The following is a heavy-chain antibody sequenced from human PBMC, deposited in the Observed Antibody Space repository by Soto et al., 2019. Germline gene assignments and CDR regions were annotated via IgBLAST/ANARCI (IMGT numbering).Heavy chain of an antibody. V-gene: IGHV1-69*06. CDR1: GGTFSCYT. CDR3: AAPSFFSYKGYFDY. Sequence: SVKVSCKASGGTFSCYTICWARQSPGQGLEWMGGIIPIFGTANYAQKFQGRVTITADKSTSTAYMELSSLRSEDTAVYYCAAPSFFSYKGYFDYWGQGTLVTVS. D-gene: IGHD1-1*01. J-gene: IGHJ4*02. CDR2: IIPIFGTA.